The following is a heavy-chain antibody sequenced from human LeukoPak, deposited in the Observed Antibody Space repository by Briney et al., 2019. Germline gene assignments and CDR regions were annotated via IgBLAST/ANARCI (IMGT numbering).Heavy chain of an antibody. CDR1: GVTFSSYW. Sequence: GGSLRLSCAASGVTFSSYWMSWVRQAPDKGLEWVANIKQDGSEKYYVDSVKGRSTISRDNAENSLYLQMHSLRVEDTAVYYCARAPTVLVGYCSSSSCQADYWGQGTLVTVSS. D-gene: IGHD2-2*01. CDR2: IKQDGSEK. V-gene: IGHV3-7*01. J-gene: IGHJ4*02. CDR3: ARAPTVLVGYCSSSSCQADY.